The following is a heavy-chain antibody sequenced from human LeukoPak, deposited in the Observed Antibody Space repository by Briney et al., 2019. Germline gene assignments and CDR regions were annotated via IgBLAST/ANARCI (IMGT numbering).Heavy chain of an antibody. Sequence: PGGSLRLSCAASGFTFSNYGMSWVRQAPGKGLEWVSGISGSGGSTYYADSVKGRFTISRDNSKNTLFLQMNSLRAEDTALYYCARAAAETGAFRDNWFDPWGQGTLVTVSS. CDR3: ARAAAETGAFRDNWFDP. CDR2: ISGSGGST. D-gene: IGHD6-19*01. J-gene: IGHJ5*02. CDR1: GFTFSNYG. V-gene: IGHV3-23*01.